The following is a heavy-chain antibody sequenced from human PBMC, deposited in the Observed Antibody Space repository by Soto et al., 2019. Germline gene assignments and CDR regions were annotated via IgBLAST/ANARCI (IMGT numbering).Heavy chain of an antibody. D-gene: IGHD4-17*01. CDR2: IKQDGSDK. Sequence: EVQLVESGGGLVQPGGSLRLSCAASGFTFSSSWMAWVRQAPGKGLEWVANIKQDGSDKNYVDSVKGRFTISRDNAKNSLSLQLDSLRAEDTAVYYCARDVDGDLDYWGQGTLVTVSS. V-gene: IGHV3-7*01. J-gene: IGHJ4*02. CDR3: ARDVDGDLDY. CDR1: GFTFSSSW.